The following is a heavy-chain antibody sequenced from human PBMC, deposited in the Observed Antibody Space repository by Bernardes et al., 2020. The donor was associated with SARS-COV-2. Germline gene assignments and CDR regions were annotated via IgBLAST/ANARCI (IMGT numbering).Heavy chain of an antibody. CDR3: ARILRDNGFWSGYYDV. J-gene: IGHJ2*01. V-gene: IGHV3-21*01. CDR1: GFNFSSYA. Sequence: GVSLKLSCAASGFNFSSYAMNWVRQAPGKGLQWVSSITTSTTYIQYTDSVEGRFTVYRDNAKNSLYLEMTSLRAEDPAIYYCARILRDNGFWSGYYDVWGRGTLATVSS. D-gene: IGHD4-17*01. CDR2: ITTSTTYI.